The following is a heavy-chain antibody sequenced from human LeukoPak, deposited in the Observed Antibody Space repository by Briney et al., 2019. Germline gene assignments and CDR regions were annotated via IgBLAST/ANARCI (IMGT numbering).Heavy chain of an antibody. V-gene: IGHV3-30*18. CDR3: AKWSLRCSSTSCYEAYGMDV. Sequence: GGSLRLSCAASGFTFSSYGMHWVRQAPGKGLEWVAVISYDGSNKYYADSVKGRFTISRGNSKNTLYLQMNSLRAEDTAVYYCAKWSLRCSSTSCYEAYGMDVWGQGTTVTVSS. CDR1: GFTFSSYG. J-gene: IGHJ6*01. D-gene: IGHD2-2*01. CDR2: ISYDGSNK.